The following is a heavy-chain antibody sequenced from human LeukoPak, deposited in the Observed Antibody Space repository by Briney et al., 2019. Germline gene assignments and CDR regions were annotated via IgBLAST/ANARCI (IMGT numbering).Heavy chain of an antibody. V-gene: IGHV4-4*07. D-gene: IGHD3-22*01. CDR3: ARDRYYYDSSSYRFDY. J-gene: IGHJ4*02. CDR1: GGSISSYY. Sequence: KPSETLSLTCSVSGGSISSYYWSWIRQRAGKGLEWIGRIYTSGSTNYNPSLKSRVTMSVDTSKNQFSLKLSSVTAADTAVYYCARDRYYYDSSSYRFDYWGRGTLVTVSS. CDR2: IYTSGST.